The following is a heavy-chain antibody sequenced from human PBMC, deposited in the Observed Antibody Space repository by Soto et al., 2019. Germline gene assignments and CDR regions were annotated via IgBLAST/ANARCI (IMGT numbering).Heavy chain of an antibody. CDR2: IWYDGSNK. V-gene: IGHV3-33*01. CDR3: ARLLPNHYSSSWYVGYFDY. J-gene: IGHJ4*02. Sequence: GGSLILSCAASGFTFSSYGMHWVRQAPGKGLEWVAVIWYDGSNKYYADSVKGRFTISRDNSKNTLYLQMNSLRAEDTAVYYCARLLPNHYSSSWYVGYFDYWGQGTLVTVSS. D-gene: IGHD6-13*01. CDR1: GFTFSSYG.